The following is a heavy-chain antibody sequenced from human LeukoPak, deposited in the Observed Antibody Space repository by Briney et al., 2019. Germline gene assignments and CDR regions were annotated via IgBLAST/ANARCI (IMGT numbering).Heavy chain of an antibody. V-gene: IGHV1-69*04. CDR2: IIPILGIA. D-gene: IGHD6-6*01. CDR3: ARDRGSSPYFDY. Sequence: SVNVSCKASGGTFSSYAISWVRQAPGQGLEWMGRIIPILGIANYAQKFQGRVTITADKSTSTAYMELSSLRSEDTAVYYCARDRGSSPYFDYWGQGTLVTVSS. J-gene: IGHJ4*02. CDR1: GGTFSSYA.